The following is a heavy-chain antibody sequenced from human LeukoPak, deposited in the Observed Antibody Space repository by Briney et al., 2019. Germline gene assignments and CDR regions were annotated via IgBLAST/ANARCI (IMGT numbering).Heavy chain of an antibody. D-gene: IGHD2-15*01. V-gene: IGHV3-74*01. J-gene: IGHJ6*03. CDR3: ARDREVVVVAAAYCYYYYYMDV. CDR1: GFTFSSYW. Sequence: GGSLRLSCAASGFTFSSYWMHWVRQAPGKGLVWASRINSDGSSTSYADSVKGRFTISRDNAKNTLYLQMNSLRAEDTAVYYCARDREVVVVAAAYCYYYYYMDVWGKGTTVTVSS. CDR2: INSDGSST.